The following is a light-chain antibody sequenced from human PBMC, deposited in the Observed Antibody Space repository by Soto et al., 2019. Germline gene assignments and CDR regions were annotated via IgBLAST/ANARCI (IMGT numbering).Light chain of an antibody. CDR3: AAWDDSLNGYV. V-gene: IGLV1-44*01. Sequence: QSVLTQPPSASGTPGQRVTISCSGSSSNIGSNTVNWYQQLPGTAPKLLIYSNNQRPSGVPDRFSGSKSGTSASLAISGLQSEDEADYYCAAWDDSLNGYVFGSGTNFTV. CDR2: SNN. J-gene: IGLJ1*01. CDR1: SSNIGSNT.